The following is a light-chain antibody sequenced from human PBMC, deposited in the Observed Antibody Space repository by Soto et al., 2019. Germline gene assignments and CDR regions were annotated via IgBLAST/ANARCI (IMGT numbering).Light chain of an antibody. CDR3: PQPNQ. J-gene: IGKJ5*01. V-gene: IGKV3-11*01. Sequence: ESVLTQSPATLSLSPGDRATLSCRASPSVSNSLAWYQHTPELAPKLPISGACTRATGIPARFSGSRSGTDFTSPNSSQVAEDFGVYFCPQPNQFGQGTQLENK. CDR2: GAC. CDR1: PSVSNS.